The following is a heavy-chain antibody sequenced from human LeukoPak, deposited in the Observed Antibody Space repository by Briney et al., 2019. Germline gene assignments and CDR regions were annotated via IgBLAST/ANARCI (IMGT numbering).Heavy chain of an antibody. Sequence: PSETLSLTCTVSGGSISSSSYYWGWIRQPPGKGLEWIGSVYYSGSTYYNPSLKSRVTISVDTSKNQFSLNLNSVTAADTAVYYCAREIYSYGYSSDYWGQGTLVTVSS. CDR2: VYYSGST. V-gene: IGHV4-39*02. D-gene: IGHD5-18*01. J-gene: IGHJ4*02. CDR1: GGSISSSSYY. CDR3: AREIYSYGYSSDY.